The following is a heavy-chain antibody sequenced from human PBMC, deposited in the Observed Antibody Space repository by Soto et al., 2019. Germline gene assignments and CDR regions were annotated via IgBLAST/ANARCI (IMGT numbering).Heavy chain of an antibody. D-gene: IGHD3-10*01. Sequence: PSETLSLTCIVSGDSISRTGYFWTWIRQHPGKGLEWIGYIYYDGRSYYTPSLKSRVIISVDTSKNQFSLNRTAATAADTAVYYCARGTMLRGPGYYYAMDVWGQGTTVTVSS. CDR2: IYYDGRS. CDR3: ARGTMLRGPGYYYAMDV. J-gene: IGHJ6*02. V-gene: IGHV4-31*03. CDR1: GDSISRTGYF.